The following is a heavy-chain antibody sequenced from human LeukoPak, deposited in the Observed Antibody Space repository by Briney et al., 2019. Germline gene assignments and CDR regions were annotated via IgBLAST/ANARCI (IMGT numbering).Heavy chain of an antibody. CDR1: GGSISSYY. CDR2: IYYSGST. CDR3: ARDPGYSSGWYLGSWFDP. Sequence: SETLSLTCTVSGGSISSYYWSWIRQPPGKGLEWIGYIYYSGSTNYNPSLKSRVTISVDTSKNQFSLKLSSVTAADTVVYYCARDPGYSSGWYLGSWFDPWGQGTLVTVSS. J-gene: IGHJ5*02. V-gene: IGHV4-59*01. D-gene: IGHD6-19*01.